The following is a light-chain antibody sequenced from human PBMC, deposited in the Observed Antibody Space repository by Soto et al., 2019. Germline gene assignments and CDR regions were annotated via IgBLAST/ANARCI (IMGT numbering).Light chain of an antibody. CDR3: QEYNNYWT. CDR1: QSINTK. Sequence: DIQMTQSPSSLSASVGDRVTITCRASQSINTKLNWYQQKPGKVPNLLIYAASSLQTGVPSRFSGSGSGTDFTLTISSLQPEDFATYYCQEYNNYWTFGQGTKVDIK. J-gene: IGKJ1*01. V-gene: IGKV1-39*01. CDR2: AAS.